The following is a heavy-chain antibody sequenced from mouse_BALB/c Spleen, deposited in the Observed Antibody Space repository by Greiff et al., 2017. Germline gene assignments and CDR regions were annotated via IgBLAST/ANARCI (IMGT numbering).Heavy chain of an antibody. D-gene: IGHD2-1*01. J-gene: IGHJ2*01. V-gene: IGHV3-2*02. CDR1: GYSITSDYA. Sequence: DVQLQESGPGLVKPSQSLSLTCTVTGYSITSDYAWNWIRQFPGNKLEWMGYISYSGSTSYNPSLKSRISITRDTSKNQFFLQLNSVTTEDTATYYCARGGKGNYFDYWGQGTTLTVSS. CDR3: ARGGKGNYFDY. CDR2: ISYSGST.